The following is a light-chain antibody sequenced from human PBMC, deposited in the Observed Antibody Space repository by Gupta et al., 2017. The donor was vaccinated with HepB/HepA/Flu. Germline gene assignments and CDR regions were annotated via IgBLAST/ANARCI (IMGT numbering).Light chain of an antibody. CDR3: CSDGCGNTSV. J-gene: IGLJ1*01. Sequence: QHALTQPPSVSGSPGQSITISCTGSNGDVGTYDLVSWYQQHPGKAPKLMIYEVTKRPPGISNRFSGSKSGNTASLTISGLQGDDEADYYCCSDGCGNTSVFGTGTTVTVL. V-gene: IGLV2-23*02. CDR2: EVT. CDR1: NGDVGTYDL.